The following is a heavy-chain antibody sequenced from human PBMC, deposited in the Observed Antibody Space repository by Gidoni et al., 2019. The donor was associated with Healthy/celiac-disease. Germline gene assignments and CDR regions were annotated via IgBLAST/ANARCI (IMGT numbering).Heavy chain of an antibody. CDR3: ARGLQQQLGLDY. CDR1: GFTFSSYS. CDR2: ISSSSSYI. V-gene: IGHV3-21*01. D-gene: IGHD6-13*01. Sequence: EVQLVESGGGLVKPGGSLRLSCAASGFTFSSYSMNWVPPAPGKGLEWVSSISSSSSYIYYADSVKGRFTISRDNAKNSLYLQMNSLRAEDTAVYYCARGLQQQLGLDYWGQGTLVTVSS. J-gene: IGHJ4*02.